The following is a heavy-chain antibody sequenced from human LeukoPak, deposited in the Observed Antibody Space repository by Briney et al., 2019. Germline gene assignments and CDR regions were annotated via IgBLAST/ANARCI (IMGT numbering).Heavy chain of an antibody. CDR2: IIPVFDRP. Sequence: SVKVSCKPTGGRFKSYGFSWVRQAPGQGLEWMGGIIPVFDRPTYAQKFEGRVTITADKSTNTTYMEISSLTSDDTAVYYCARDAQWELRAFDVWGQGTMVIVSS. V-gene: IGHV1-69*06. D-gene: IGHD1-26*01. J-gene: IGHJ3*01. CDR3: ARDAQWELRAFDV. CDR1: GGRFKSYG.